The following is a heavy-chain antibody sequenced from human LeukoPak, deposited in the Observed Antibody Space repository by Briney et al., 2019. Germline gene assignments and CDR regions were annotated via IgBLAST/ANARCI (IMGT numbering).Heavy chain of an antibody. Sequence: SETLSLTCSVSGGSISSGDYYWSWIRQPPGKGLEWIGYIYNSGTIYYNPSLKSRLTISVDTSRNQFSLRLRSVTAADTAVYYCATAPLPATMWNWYFDLWGRGTLVTVSS. CDR3: ATAPLPATMWNWYFDL. J-gene: IGHJ2*01. CDR1: GGSISSGDYY. V-gene: IGHV4-30-4*01. D-gene: IGHD2-2*01. CDR2: IYNSGTI.